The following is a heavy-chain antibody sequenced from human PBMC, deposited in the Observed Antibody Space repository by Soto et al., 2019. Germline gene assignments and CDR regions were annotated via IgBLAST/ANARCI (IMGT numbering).Heavy chain of an antibody. J-gene: IGHJ4*02. V-gene: IGHV3-30*18. D-gene: IGHD4-17*01. CDR2: ISYDGSNK. CDR3: AKIDYGDEQSPFDY. Sequence: QVQLVESGGGVVQPGRSLRLSCAASGFTFSSYGMHWVRQAPGKGLEWVAVISYDGSNKYYADSVKGRFTISRDNSKNTLYLQMNSLRAEDTAVYYCAKIDYGDEQSPFDYWGQGTLVTVSS. CDR1: GFTFSSYG.